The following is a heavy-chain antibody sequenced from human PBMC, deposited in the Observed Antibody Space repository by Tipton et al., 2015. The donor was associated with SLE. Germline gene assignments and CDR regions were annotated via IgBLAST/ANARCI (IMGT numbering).Heavy chain of an antibody. CDR3: ARVYDFWSGSPGCMDV. Sequence: QLVQSGAEVKKPGASVKDSCKASGYTFTSYGISWVRQAPGQGLEWMGWISAYNGNTNYAQKLQGRVTMTTDTSTSTAYMELRSLRSVDTAVYYCARVYDFWSGSPGCMDVWGKGTTVTVSS. CDR2: ISAYNGNT. D-gene: IGHD3-3*01. V-gene: IGHV1-18*01. J-gene: IGHJ6*03. CDR1: GYTFTSYG.